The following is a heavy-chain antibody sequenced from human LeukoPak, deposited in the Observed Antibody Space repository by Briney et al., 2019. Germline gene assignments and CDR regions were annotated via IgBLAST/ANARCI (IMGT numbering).Heavy chain of an antibody. D-gene: IGHD3-16*01. V-gene: IGHV4-4*07. CDR3: ARGVDLGYFDY. Sequence: SETLSLTCTVSGGSISSYYWSWIRQPAGKGLECIGRVYSSGGTNYNPSLESRVTISVDTSKNQFSLELSSVTAADTAVYYCARGVDLGYFDYWGQGALVTVSS. CDR1: GGSISSYY. CDR2: VYSSGGT. J-gene: IGHJ4*02.